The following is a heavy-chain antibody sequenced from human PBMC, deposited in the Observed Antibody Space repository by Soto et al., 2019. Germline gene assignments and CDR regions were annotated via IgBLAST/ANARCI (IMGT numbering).Heavy chain of an antibody. J-gene: IGHJ6*03. CDR2: IYYSGST. CDR3: ARASVDTAMVSRNYYYYYMDV. Sequence: SETLSLTCTVSGGSISNYYWSWIRQPPGKGLEWIGYIYYSGSTNYNPSLKSRVTISVDTSKNQFSLKLSSVTAADTAVYYCARASVDTAMVSRNYYYYYMDVWGKGTTVTVSS. D-gene: IGHD5-18*01. V-gene: IGHV4-59*01. CDR1: GGSISNYY.